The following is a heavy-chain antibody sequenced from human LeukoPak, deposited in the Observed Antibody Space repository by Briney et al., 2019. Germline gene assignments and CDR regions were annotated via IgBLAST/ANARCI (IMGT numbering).Heavy chain of an antibody. V-gene: IGHV3-48*03. CDR1: GFTFSSYE. D-gene: IGHD1-26*01. CDR3: ATVGATPDGY. Sequence: PGGSLRLSCAASGFTFSSYEMNWVRQAPGKGLEWVSYISSSGSTIYYADSVKGRLTISRDNAKNSLYLQMNSLRAEDTAVYYCATVGATPDGYWGQGTLVTVSS. CDR2: ISSSGSTI. J-gene: IGHJ4*02.